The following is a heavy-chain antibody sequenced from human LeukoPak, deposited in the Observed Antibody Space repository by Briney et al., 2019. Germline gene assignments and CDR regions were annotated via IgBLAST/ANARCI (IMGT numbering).Heavy chain of an antibody. CDR1: GYTFTGYY. V-gene: IGHV1-2*02. CDR3: ARTNLDCKNGVCYDY. Sequence: GASVKVSCKASGYTFTGYYMHWVRQAPGQGLEWMGWINPNSGGTNYAQKFQGRVTVTTDTSTRTAYMELRSLRSDDTAVYYCARTNLDCKNGVCYDYWGQGTLVTVSS. CDR2: INPNSGGT. D-gene: IGHD2-8*01. J-gene: IGHJ4*02.